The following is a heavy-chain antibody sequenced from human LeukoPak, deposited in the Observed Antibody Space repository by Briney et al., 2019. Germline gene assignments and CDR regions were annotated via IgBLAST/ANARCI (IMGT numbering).Heavy chain of an antibody. J-gene: IGHJ4*02. CDR3: AKGQTMYGGNLDY. CDR2: ISGSGGRT. V-gene: IGHV3-23*01. CDR1: GFTFTTYA. D-gene: IGHD4-23*01. Sequence: PGGSLRLSCAASGFTFTTYAMSWVRQAPGKGLEWVSTISGSGGRTNYAASVKGRFTISRDIPKNTLYLQMNSLRAEDTAVYYCAKGQTMYGGNLDYWGQGTLVTVS.